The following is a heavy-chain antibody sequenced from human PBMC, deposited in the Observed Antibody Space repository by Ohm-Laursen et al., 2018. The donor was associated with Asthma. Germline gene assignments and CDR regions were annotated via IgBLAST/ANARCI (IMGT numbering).Heavy chain of an antibody. D-gene: IGHD2-8*02. CDR3: ARDFCTGGFCPKAFDP. CDR2: IWYGGSNK. Sequence: SLRLSCAASGFTFSSYAMHWVRQAPGKGLEWVAVIWYGGSNKYYADSVQGRFTISRDIAKNTLYLEMHSLRAEDTGVYFCARDFCTGGFCPKAFDPWGQGTLVTVSS. J-gene: IGHJ5*02. CDR1: GFTFSSYA. V-gene: IGHV3-33*08.